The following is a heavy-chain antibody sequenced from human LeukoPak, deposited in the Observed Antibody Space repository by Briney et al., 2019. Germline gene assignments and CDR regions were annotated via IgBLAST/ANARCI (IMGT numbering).Heavy chain of an antibody. CDR2: ISSSGTTI. V-gene: IGHV3-48*03. CDR3: ARGYDTMVRGGKHWFDP. D-gene: IGHD3-10*01. J-gene: IGHJ5*02. Sequence: GGSLRLSCAASGFTFSSYEMNWVRQAPGKGLEWVSYISSSGTTIYYADSVKGRFTISRDNAKNSMYLRMNSLRAEDTAVYYCARGYDTMVRGGKHWFDPWGQGTLVTVSS. CDR1: GFTFSSYE.